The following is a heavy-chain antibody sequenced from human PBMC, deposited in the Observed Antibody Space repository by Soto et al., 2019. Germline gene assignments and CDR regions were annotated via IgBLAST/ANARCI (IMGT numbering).Heavy chain of an antibody. CDR1: GFTFSSYA. Sequence: GGSLRLSCAASGFTFSSYAMHWVRQAPGKGLEWVAVISYDGSNKYYADSVKGRFTISRDNSKNTLYLQMNSLRAEDTAVYYCARDPAPSNYYDSSGRFRGYFDYWGQGTLVTVSS. V-gene: IGHV3-30-3*01. CDR3: ARDPAPSNYYDSSGRFRGYFDY. J-gene: IGHJ4*02. CDR2: ISYDGSNK. D-gene: IGHD3-22*01.